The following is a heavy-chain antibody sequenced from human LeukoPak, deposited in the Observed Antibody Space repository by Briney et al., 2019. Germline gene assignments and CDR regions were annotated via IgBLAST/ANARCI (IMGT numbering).Heavy chain of an antibody. Sequence: PSETLSLTCTVSGGSISSYYWSWIRQPPGKGLEWIGYIYYSGSTNYNPSLKSRVTISVDTSKNQFSLKLSSVTAADTAVYYCARRYCSSTSCRWGYFDYWGQGTLVTVSS. CDR2: IYYSGST. J-gene: IGHJ4*02. CDR1: GGSISSYY. CDR3: ARRYCSSTSCRWGYFDY. V-gene: IGHV4-59*12. D-gene: IGHD2-2*01.